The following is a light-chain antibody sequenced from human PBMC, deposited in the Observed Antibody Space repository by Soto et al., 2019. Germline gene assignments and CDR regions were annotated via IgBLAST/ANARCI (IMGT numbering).Light chain of an antibody. V-gene: IGLV1-47*02. CDR2: SDD. Sequence: QSVLTQSPSASGTPGQRVTISCYGSSSNIGSYPVYWYQQLPGTAPKLLINSDDQRPSGVPDRFSASKSGTSASLAISGLRSEDEADYYCAVWDASLSGHVFGAGTKLTVL. CDR3: AVWDASLSGHV. CDR1: SSNIGSYP. J-gene: IGLJ1*01.